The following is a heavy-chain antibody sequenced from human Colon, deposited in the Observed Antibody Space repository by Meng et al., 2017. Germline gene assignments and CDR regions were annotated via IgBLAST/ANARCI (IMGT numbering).Heavy chain of an antibody. Sequence: QVQLVQSGGEVNKPWASVKVSCKASEYTFTSYDINWVRQATGQGLEWMGWMNPNSGNTGYAQKFQGRVTMTRNTAISTAYMELSRLRSEDTAVYYCARVEVGITSGDYWGQGTLVTVSS. CDR2: MNPNSGNT. J-gene: IGHJ4*02. CDR3: ARVEVGITSGDY. CDR1: EYTFTSYD. V-gene: IGHV1-8*01. D-gene: IGHD1-26*01.